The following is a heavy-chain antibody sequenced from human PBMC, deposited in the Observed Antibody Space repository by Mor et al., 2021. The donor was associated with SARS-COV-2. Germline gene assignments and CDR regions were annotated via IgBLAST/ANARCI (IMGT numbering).Heavy chain of an antibody. Sequence: LKSRVTISVDTSKNQFSLKLSSVTAADTAVYYCARQSIKVIAIFDYWGQGTLVTVSS. V-gene: IGHV4-39*01. D-gene: IGHD6-13*01. CDR3: ARQSIKVIAIFDY. J-gene: IGHJ4*02.